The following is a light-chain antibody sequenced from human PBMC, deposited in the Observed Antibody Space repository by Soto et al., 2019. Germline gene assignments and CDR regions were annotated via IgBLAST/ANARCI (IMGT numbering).Light chain of an antibody. CDR1: QSVSSD. CDR2: GAS. J-gene: IGKJ1*01. CDR3: QQYNNWPRT. V-gene: IGKV3-15*01. Sequence: EIVMTQSPATLSVSRGERATLSCRASQSVSSDLAWYPQKPGQAPRLRIYGASTRANGIPARFSGSGSGTEFTLTINSLQSEDFAVYYCQQYNNWPRTFGQATKVEIK.